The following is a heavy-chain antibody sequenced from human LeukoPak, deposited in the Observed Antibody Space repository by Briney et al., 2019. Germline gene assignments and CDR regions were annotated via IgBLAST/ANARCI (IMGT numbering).Heavy chain of an antibody. D-gene: IGHD3-22*01. CDR2: IWSDGSKQ. CDR3: ARVGYYYDSSGYYYSHFDY. V-gene: IGHV3-33*01. Sequence: PGGSLRLSCAASGFTFTSYGMHWVRQGPGKGLEWVTAIWSDGSKQIYADSVRGRFTISRDDSKNTLYLQMNSLRVEDTAVYYCARVGYYYDSSGYYYSHFDYWGQGTLVTVSS. J-gene: IGHJ4*02. CDR1: GFTFTSYG.